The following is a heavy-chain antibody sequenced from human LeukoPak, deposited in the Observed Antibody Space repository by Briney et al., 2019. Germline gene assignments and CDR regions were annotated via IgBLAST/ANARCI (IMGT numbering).Heavy chain of an antibody. CDR1: GFSFSSHG. CDR2: IIGGAGGT. CDR3: AHGSMYQLDY. V-gene: IGHV3-23*01. D-gene: IGHD2-2*01. Sequence: PGGSQRLSCAASGFSFSSHGMSWVRQAPGKGLEWVSGIIGGAGGTYYADSVKGRFTISRDNAKNTLYLQMNSLRAEDTAVYYCAHGSMYQLDYWGQGTLVTVSS. J-gene: IGHJ4*02.